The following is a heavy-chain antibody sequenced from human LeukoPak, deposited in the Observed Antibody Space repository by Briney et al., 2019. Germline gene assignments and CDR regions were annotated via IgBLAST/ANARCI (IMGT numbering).Heavy chain of an antibody. J-gene: IGHJ4*02. CDR3: ARAHGTYYYGSGSYYNTEGIDY. D-gene: IGHD3-10*01. CDR1: GGSFSGYY. V-gene: IGHV4-34*01. Sequence: SETLSLTCAVYGGSFSGYYWSWIRQPPGKGLEWIGEINHSGSTNYNPSLKSRVTISVDTSKNQFSLKLSSVTAADTAVYYCARAHGTYYYGSGSYYNTEGIDYWGQGTLVTVSS. CDR2: INHSGST.